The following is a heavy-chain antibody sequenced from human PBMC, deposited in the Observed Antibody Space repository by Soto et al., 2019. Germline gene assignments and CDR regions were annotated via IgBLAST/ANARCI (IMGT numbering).Heavy chain of an antibody. CDR2: ISSSSSTI. J-gene: IGHJ5*02. CDR1: GFTFSSYS. CDR3: ARGYTVPSYNWFDP. D-gene: IGHD4-4*01. V-gene: IGHV3-48*02. Sequence: PGGSLRLSCAASGFTFSSYSMNWVRQAPGKGLEWVSYISSSSSTIYYADSVKGRFTISRDNAKSSLYLQMNSLRDEDTAVYYCARGYTVPSYNWFDPWGQGTLVTVSS.